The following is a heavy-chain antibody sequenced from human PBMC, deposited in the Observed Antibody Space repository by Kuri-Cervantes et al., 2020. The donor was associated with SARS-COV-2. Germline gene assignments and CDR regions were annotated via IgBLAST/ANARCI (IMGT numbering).Heavy chain of an antibody. CDR3: ARDRLGLLWFGEPKRYGMDV. D-gene: IGHD3-10*01. J-gene: IGHJ6*02. CDR1: GGSISSGGYS. Sequence: LRLSCAVSGGSISSGGYSWSWIRQPPGKGLEWIGYIYHSGSTYYNPSLKSRVTISVDRSKNQFSLKLSSVTAADTAVYYCARDRLGLLWFGEPKRYGMDVWGQGTMVTVSS. CDR2: IYHSGST. V-gene: IGHV4-30-2*01.